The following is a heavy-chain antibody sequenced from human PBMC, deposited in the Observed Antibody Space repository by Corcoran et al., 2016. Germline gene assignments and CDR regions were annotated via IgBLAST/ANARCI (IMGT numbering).Heavy chain of an antibody. J-gene: IGHJ4*02. D-gene: IGHD2-8*01. CDR2: INAGNGNT. V-gene: IGHV1-3*01. CDR3: ARDSNGRGDY. Sequence: QVQLVQSGAEGKKPGASVKVSCKASGYTFTSYAMHCVRQAPGQRLEWMGGINAGNGNTKYSQKFQGRVTINRDTSASTAYMELSSLGSEDTAVYYCARDSNGRGDYWGQGTLVTVSS. CDR1: GYTFTSYA.